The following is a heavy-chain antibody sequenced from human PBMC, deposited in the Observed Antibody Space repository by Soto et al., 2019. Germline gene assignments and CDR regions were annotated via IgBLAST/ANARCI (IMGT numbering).Heavy chain of an antibody. CDR1: GVTFSSYA. J-gene: IGHJ5*02. CDR2: ISGSGGST. Sequence: PVESLRLSCAASGVTFSSYAMSWFRQAPGKGLEWVSGISGSGGSTYYADSVKGRFTFSRDNSKNTLYLQMNSLRAEDTAVYYCAKVMVTNWFEPWGQGKLVSV. V-gene: IGHV3-23*01. D-gene: IGHD5-18*01. CDR3: AKVMVTNWFEP.